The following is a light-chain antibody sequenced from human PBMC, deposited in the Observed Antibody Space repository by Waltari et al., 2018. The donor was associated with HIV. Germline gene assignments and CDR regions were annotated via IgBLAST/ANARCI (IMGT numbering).Light chain of an antibody. J-gene: IGLJ2*01. CDR3: CSYAGSFVV. CDR2: EGS. V-gene: IGLV2-23*01. Sequence: QSALTQPASLFGSPGKSIPISCLGTSVDVGIFNFFSWYQHDPGKAPKLMIYEGSKRPSGVSNRFSGSKSGKSGSLTISVRQTEDEADYYCCSYAGSFVVFGGGTKLTVL. CDR1: SVDVGIFNF.